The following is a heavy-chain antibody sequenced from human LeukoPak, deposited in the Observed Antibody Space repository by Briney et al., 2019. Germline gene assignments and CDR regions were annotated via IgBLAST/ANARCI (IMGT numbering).Heavy chain of an antibody. CDR2: IYYSGST. Sequence: SETLSLTCTVSGGSISSSRYYWGWIRQPPGKGLECIANIYYSGSTYYNPSLKSRVTISVDTSKNQFSLKLSSVTAADTAVYYCARVFCSGGNCYPNNAFDIWGQGTMVTVSS. D-gene: IGHD2-15*01. V-gene: IGHV4-39*07. CDR1: GGSISSSRYY. CDR3: ARVFCSGGNCYPNNAFDI. J-gene: IGHJ3*02.